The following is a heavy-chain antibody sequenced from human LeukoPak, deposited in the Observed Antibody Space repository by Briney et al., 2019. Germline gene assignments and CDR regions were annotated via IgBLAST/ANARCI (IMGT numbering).Heavy chain of an antibody. V-gene: IGHV3-30*02. Sequence: GGSLRLSCSASGCIFTNFGIQWVRQTPGKGLEWVAYIAYDSSTTYFGASVKGRFTISRDTSKNTVYLQMNSLRLEDTAVYFCAKDVRGDGHRYFDSWGQGTLVSVSS. CDR3: AKDVRGDGHRYFDS. CDR2: IAYDSSTT. D-gene: IGHD5-24*01. J-gene: IGHJ4*02. CDR1: GCIFTNFG.